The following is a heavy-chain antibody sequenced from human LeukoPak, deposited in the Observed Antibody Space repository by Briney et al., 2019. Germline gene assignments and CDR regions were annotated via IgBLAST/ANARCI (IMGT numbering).Heavy chain of an antibody. J-gene: IGHJ4*02. D-gene: IGHD6-13*01. CDR2: INHSGST. V-gene: IGHV4-34*01. CDR3: ARASSSSWYMALDY. Sequence: SETLSLTCAVYGGSFSGYYWSWVRRPPGKGLEWIGEINHSGSTNYNPSLKSRVTISVDTSKNQFSLKLSSVTAADTAVYYCARASSSSWYMALDYWGQGTLVSVSS. CDR1: GGSFSGYY.